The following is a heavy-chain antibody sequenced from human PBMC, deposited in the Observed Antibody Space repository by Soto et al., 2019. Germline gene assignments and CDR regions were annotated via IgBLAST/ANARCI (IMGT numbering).Heavy chain of an antibody. D-gene: IGHD2-8*01. V-gene: IGHV4-59*02. Sequence: SETLSLTCSFSGDSVTSHYLTWIRQSPEKGLEWIGYMHYTGFSHYNPSLKSRLTISVDRSKNQFTLQLTSVTVADTGRYFCAKEIFAAAYAATSAFDLWGQGTLVTVSS. CDR3: AKEIFAAAYAATSAFDL. J-gene: IGHJ4*02. CDR2: MHYTGFS. CDR1: GDSVTSHY.